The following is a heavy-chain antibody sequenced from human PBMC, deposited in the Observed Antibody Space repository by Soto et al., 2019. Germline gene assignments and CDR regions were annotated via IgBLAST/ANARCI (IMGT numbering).Heavy chain of an antibody. Sequence: GGSLRLSCAASGFTFSSYGMHWVRQAPGKGLEWVAVISYDGSNKYYADSVKGRFTISRDNSKNTLYLQMNSLRAEDTAVYYCAKGGDYGYYYYGMDVWGQGTTVTSP. CDR2: ISYDGSNK. V-gene: IGHV3-30*18. CDR1: GFTFSSYG. D-gene: IGHD4-17*01. J-gene: IGHJ6*02. CDR3: AKGGDYGYYYYGMDV.